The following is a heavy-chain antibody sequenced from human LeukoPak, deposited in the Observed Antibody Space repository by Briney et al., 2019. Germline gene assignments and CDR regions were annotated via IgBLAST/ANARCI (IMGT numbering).Heavy chain of an antibody. V-gene: IGHV3-23*01. D-gene: IGHD1-14*01. J-gene: IGHJ4*02. CDR1: GLTFSSYA. Sequence: PGGSLRLSCAASGLTFSSYAMSWVRQAPGKGLEWVSSITGSGAETSSADAVKGRFTISRDNSKNTLYLQMNTLRAEDTVVYYCAKGPHIRTMWLFDSWGQGSLVTVSS. CDR2: ITGSGAET. CDR3: AKGPHIRTMWLFDS.